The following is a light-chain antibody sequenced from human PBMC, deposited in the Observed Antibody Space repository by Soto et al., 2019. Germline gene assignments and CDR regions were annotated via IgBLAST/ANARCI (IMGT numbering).Light chain of an antibody. CDR1: SSDVGGYNF. J-gene: IGLJ1*01. CDR2: NVS. V-gene: IGLV2-14*01. Sequence: QSALTKAASVSGSPGQSITISCTGTSSDVGGYNFVTWYQQHPGKAPKLIICNVSERPSGVSNRFSGSKSGNTASLTIAGLQAEDEADYYCNSYTSSRTYVFGTGTKVTVL. CDR3: NSYTSSRTYV.